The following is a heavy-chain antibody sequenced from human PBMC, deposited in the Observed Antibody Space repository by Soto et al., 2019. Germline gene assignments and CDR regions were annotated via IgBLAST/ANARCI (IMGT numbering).Heavy chain of an antibody. V-gene: IGHV3-23*01. CDR3: AKAFPPYYGSGSSYYFTF. J-gene: IGHJ4*02. CDR1: GFTFSSYA. CDR2: IRGSGLNT. D-gene: IGHD3-10*01. Sequence: EVQLLESGGGLVQPGGSLTLSCAASGFTFSSYAMSWVRQAPGKGLEWVSAIRGSGLNTYYAESVKGRFTISRDNSKNTLYLQLHSLRAEDTAIYYCAKAFPPYYGSGSSYYFTFWGQGTLVTVSS.